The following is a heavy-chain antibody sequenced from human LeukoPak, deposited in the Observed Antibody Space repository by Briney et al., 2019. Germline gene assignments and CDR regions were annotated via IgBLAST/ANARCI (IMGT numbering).Heavy chain of an antibody. CDR1: GFTFTTYD. Sequence: GGSLRLSCAASGFTFTTYDMHWVRPATGKGLEWVSAIGTTGDTYYPGSVKGRFTISRENAKNSLYLQMNSLRAGDTAVYYCARDRGGGHMDVWGKGTTVTISS. J-gene: IGHJ6*03. V-gene: IGHV3-13*01. CDR3: ARDRGGGHMDV. D-gene: IGHD2-15*01. CDR2: IGTTGDT.